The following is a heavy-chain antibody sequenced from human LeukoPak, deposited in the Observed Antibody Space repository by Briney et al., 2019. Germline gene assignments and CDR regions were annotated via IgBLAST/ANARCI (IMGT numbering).Heavy chain of an antibody. CDR1: GFSLSTSGMC. CDR3: ARMALYGTDYYGMDV. Sequence: SGPTLVNPTQTLTLTCTFSGFSLSTSGMCVSWIRQPPGKALEWLALIDWDDDKYYSTSLKTRLTISKDTSKNQVVLTMTNMDPVDTATYYCARMALYGTDYYGMDVWGQGTTVTVSS. CDR2: IDWDDDK. J-gene: IGHJ6*02. D-gene: IGHD2/OR15-2a*01. V-gene: IGHV2-70*01.